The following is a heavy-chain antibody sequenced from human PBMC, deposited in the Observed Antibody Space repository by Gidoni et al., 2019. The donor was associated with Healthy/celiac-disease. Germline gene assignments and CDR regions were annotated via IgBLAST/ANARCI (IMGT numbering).Heavy chain of an antibody. CDR2: ISSSSSYI. Sequence: EVQLVESGGGLAKPGGSLRLYCAASGFTFSSYNLNWVRQAPGKGLAWFSSISSSSSYIYYADSVKGRFTISRDNAKNSLYLQMNSLRAEDTAVYYCAREMGTPDYFDYWGQGTLVTVSS. CDR3: AREMGTPDYFDY. J-gene: IGHJ4*02. CDR1: GFTFSSYN. V-gene: IGHV3-21*01. D-gene: IGHD7-27*01.